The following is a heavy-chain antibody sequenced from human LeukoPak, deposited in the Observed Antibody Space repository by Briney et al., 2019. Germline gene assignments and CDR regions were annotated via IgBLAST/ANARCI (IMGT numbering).Heavy chain of an antibody. Sequence: SETLSLTCTVSGGSISSYYWSWLRQPAGKGLEWIGRIYTSGSTNYNPSLKSRVTMSVDTSKNQFSLKLSSVTAADTAVYYCARSGYCSGGSCYYYYYGMDVWGQGTTVTVSS. V-gene: IGHV4-4*07. CDR1: GGSISSYY. CDR3: ARSGYCSGGSCYYYYYGMDV. J-gene: IGHJ6*02. D-gene: IGHD2-15*01. CDR2: IYTSGST.